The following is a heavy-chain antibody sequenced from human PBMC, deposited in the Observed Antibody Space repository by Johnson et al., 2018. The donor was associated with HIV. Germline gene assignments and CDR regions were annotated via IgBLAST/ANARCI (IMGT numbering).Heavy chain of an antibody. CDR1: GFTVSRNY. J-gene: IGHJ3*02. V-gene: IGHV3-66*01. CDR2: IYGGGNT. D-gene: IGHD3-22*01. CDR3: ARDRRYYDRSGYYHDAFDI. Sequence: EKLVESGGGLVQPGGSLRLSCAASGFTVSRNYMTWVRKAPGKGQEWVSVIYGGGNTYYADSVKGRFTIPRDNSQNTLYLQMNSLRAEDTAVYYCARDRRYYDRSGYYHDAFDIWGQGTMVTVSS.